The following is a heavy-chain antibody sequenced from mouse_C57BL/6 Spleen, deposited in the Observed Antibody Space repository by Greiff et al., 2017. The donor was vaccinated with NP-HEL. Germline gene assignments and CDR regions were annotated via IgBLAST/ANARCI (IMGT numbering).Heavy chain of an antibody. V-gene: IGHV1-61*01. CDR2: IYPSDSET. J-gene: IGHJ4*01. CDR3: ARQEEYDYEGNAMDY. D-gene: IGHD2-4*01. Sequence: QVQLQQPGAELVRPGSSVKLSCKASGYTFTSYWMDWVKQRPGQGLEWIGNIYPSDSETHYNQKFKDKATLTVDKSSSTAYMQLSSLTSEDSAVYYCARQEEYDYEGNAMDYWGQGTSVTVSS. CDR1: GYTFTSYW.